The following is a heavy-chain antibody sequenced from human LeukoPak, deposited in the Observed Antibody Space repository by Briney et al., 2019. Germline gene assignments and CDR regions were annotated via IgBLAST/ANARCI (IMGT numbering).Heavy chain of an antibody. J-gene: IGHJ6*02. CDR1: GFTFSSYA. D-gene: IGHD5-12*01. CDR2: ISGSGGST. V-gene: IGHV3-23*01. Sequence: GGSLRLSCAASGFTFSSYAMSWVRQAPGKGLEWVSAISGSGGSTYYADSVKGRFTISRDNSKNTLYLQMNSLRAEDTAVYYCSRIRVDIVATRGVDVWGQGTTVTVSS. CDR3: SRIRVDIVATRGVDV.